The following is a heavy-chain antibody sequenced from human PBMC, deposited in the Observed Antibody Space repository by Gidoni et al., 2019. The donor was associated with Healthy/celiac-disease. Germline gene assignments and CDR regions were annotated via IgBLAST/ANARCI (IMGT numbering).Heavy chain of an antibody. CDR2: IIGGGGST. J-gene: IGHJ4*02. V-gene: IGHV3-23*01. Sequence: DVQLLESVGGLVQPGGSLRLFCAASGFTFSSDAYSGVRQAPGKGLAWVSAIIGGGGSTYYADSVKGRFTINRDNSKNTLYLQMNSLRAEDTAVYYCAKDLGYSSGWYDYWGQGTLVTVSS. D-gene: IGHD6-19*01. CDR1: GFTFSSDA. CDR3: AKDLGYSSGWYDY.